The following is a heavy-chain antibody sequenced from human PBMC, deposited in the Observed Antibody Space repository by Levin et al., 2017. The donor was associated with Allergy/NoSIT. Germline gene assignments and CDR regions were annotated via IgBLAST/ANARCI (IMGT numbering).Heavy chain of an antibody. Sequence: HPGGSLRLSCEASGFKFSSYGMHWVRQAPGKGLEWVSVIWNDGSEKHYADPVKGRFSTSRDNSKNMVFLQMKSLTAEDTGVYYCARDHGRSDSGGHYFGMDVWGQGTTVTVSS. CDR3: ARDHGRSDSGGHYFGMDV. J-gene: IGHJ6*02. CDR1: GFKFSSYG. V-gene: IGHV3-33*01. CDR2: IWNDGSEK. D-gene: IGHD2-15*01.